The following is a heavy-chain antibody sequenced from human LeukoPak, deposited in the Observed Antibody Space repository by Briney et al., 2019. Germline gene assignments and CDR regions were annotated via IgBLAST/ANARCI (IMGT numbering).Heavy chain of an antibody. CDR3: ARAVLWFGELLQNWFDP. Sequence: GASVKVSCKASGYTFTGYYMHWVRQAPGQGLEWMGWINPNSGGTNYAQKFQGRVTITADESTSTAYMELSSLRSEDTAVYYCARAVLWFGELLQNWFDPWGQGTLVTVSS. V-gene: IGHV1-2*02. D-gene: IGHD3-10*01. CDR2: INPNSGGT. J-gene: IGHJ5*02. CDR1: GYTFTGYY.